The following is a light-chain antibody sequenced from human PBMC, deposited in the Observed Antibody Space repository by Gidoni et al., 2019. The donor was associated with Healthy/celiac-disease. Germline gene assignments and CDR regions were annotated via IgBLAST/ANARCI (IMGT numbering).Light chain of an antibody. CDR2: AAS. CDR3: QQLNSYLT. J-gene: IGKJ4*01. CDR1: QGLSSY. V-gene: IGKV1-9*01. Sequence: DIQLTQSPSFLSASVGDRVTITCRASQGLSSYLAWYQQKPGKAPKLLIYAASTLQSGVPSRFSGSGSGTEFTLTSSSLQPEDFATYYCQQLNSYLTFGGGTKVEIK.